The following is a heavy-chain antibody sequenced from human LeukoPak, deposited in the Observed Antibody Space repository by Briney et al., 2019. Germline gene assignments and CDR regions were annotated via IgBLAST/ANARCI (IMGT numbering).Heavy chain of an antibody. Sequence: GGSLRLSCAASGFTFSNAWMSWVRQAPGKGLEWAGRIKSKTDGGTTDYAAPVKGRFTISRDDSKNTLYLQMNSLKTEDTAVYYCTTDGLYCSSTSCYFLYGMDVWGKGTTVTVSS. CDR2: IKSKTDGGTT. J-gene: IGHJ6*04. CDR3: TTDGLYCSSTSCYFLYGMDV. CDR1: GFTFSNAW. V-gene: IGHV3-15*01. D-gene: IGHD2-2*01.